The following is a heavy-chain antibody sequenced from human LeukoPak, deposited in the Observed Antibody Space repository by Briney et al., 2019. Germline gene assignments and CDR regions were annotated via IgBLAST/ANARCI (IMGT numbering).Heavy chain of an antibody. J-gene: IGHJ4*02. D-gene: IGHD2-15*01. CDR1: GCTFTFYY. Sequence: ASVKVSCKTSGCTFTFYYIHWVRQAPGQGLEGMGIINPHSDSTTYVQKFQGRVTMTSDMYTSTLDMYVSNLSAGDTAGDFCPRDGYCSGGSCHSFEYWGQGTMVTVSS. V-gene: IGHV1-46*01. CDR2: INPHSDST. CDR3: PRDGYCSGGSCHSFEY.